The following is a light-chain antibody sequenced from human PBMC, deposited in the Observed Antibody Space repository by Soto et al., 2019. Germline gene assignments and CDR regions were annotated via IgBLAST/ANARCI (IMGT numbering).Light chain of an antibody. CDR1: QDISNF. CDR2: SAN. Sequence: DIQMTQSPADMSASVGDRVTITCRASQDISNFLVWFQQRPGKVPKRLMYSANRLESGVPSRFSGSGSGTEFTLTISSLQPDDFATHYCQHYNSYSEAFGQGTKVDIK. CDR3: QHYNSYSEA. V-gene: IGKV1-17*03. J-gene: IGKJ1*01.